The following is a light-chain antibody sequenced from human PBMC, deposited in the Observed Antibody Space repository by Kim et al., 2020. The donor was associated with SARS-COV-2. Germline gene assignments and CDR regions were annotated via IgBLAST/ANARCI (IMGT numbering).Light chain of an antibody. V-gene: IGLV3-21*04. CDR1: NIGTKS. J-gene: IGLJ1*01. CDR2: YDS. Sequence: SYELTQPPSVSVAPGKTARITCGGNNIGTKSVHRYQQKPGQAPVLVIYYDSDRPSGIPERFSGSNSGNTATLTISRVEAGDEADYFCQGWDGTTEHYVFG. CDR3: QGWDGTTEHYV.